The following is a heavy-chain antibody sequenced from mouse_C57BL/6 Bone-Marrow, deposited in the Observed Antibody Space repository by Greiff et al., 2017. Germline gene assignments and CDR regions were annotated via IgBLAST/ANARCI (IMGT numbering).Heavy chain of an antibody. CDR3: ARPYYSNYWYFDV. CDR1: GYTFTSYW. J-gene: IGHJ1*03. V-gene: IGHV1-55*01. Sequence: VQLQQPGAELVKPGASVKMSCKASGYTFTSYWITWVKQRPGQGLEWIGDIYPGSGSTNYNEKFKSKATLAVDTSSSTAYMQLSSLTSEDSAVYYCARPYYSNYWYFDVWGTGTTVTVSS. D-gene: IGHD2-5*01. CDR2: IYPGSGST.